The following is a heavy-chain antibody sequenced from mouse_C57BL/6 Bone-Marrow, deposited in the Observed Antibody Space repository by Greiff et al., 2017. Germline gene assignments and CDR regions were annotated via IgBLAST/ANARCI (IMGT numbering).Heavy chain of an antibody. J-gene: IGHJ4*01. V-gene: IGHV3-6*01. CDR1: GYSITSGYY. CDR3: ASPLTTARAMDY. D-gene: IGHD1-2*01. Sequence: VQLKESGPGLVKPSQSLSLTCSVTGYSITSGYYWNWIRQFPGNKLEWMGYISYDGSNNYNPSLKNRISITRDTSKNQFFLKLNSVTTEDTATYYCASPLTTARAMDYWGQGTSVTVSS. CDR2: ISYDGSN.